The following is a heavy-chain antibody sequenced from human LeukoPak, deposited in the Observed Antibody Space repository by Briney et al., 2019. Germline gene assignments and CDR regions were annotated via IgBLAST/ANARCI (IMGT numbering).Heavy chain of an antibody. CDR1: GGTFSSYA. Sequence: SVKVSCKASGGTFSSYAISWVRQAPGQGLEWMGGIIPIFGTANYAQKFQGRVTITADKSTSTAYMELSSLRSEDTAVYYCARKQSGMGAFDIWGQGTMVTASS. D-gene: IGHD3-10*01. CDR3: ARKQSGMGAFDI. CDR2: IIPIFGTA. J-gene: IGHJ3*02. V-gene: IGHV1-69*06.